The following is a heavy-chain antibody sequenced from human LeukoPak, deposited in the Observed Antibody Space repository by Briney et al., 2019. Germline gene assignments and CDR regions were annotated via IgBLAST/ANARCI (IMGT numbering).Heavy chain of an antibody. CDR1: GFTFSSYS. V-gene: IGHV3-21*01. CDR3: ARGPGTMVRGVIVY. Sequence: PGGSLRLSCAASGFTFSSYSMNWVRQAPGKGLEWVSSISSSSSYIYYADSVKGRFTISRDNAKNSLYLQMNSLRAEDTAVYYCARGPGTMVRGVIVYWGQGTLVTVSS. D-gene: IGHD3-10*01. CDR2: ISSSSSYI. J-gene: IGHJ4*02.